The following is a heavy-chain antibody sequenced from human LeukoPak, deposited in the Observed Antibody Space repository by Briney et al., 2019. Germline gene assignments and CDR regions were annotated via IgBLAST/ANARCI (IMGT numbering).Heavy chain of an antibody. V-gene: IGHV1-69*05. CDR1: GGTFSSFA. CDR3: ARDLVPLFPGPFDP. J-gene: IGHJ5*02. Sequence: GASVKVSCKASGGTFSSFAISWVRQAPGQGLEWMGGTIPIFGTANYAQKFQGRVTITTDESTSTAYMELSSLRSEDTAVYYCARDLVPLFPGPFDPWGQGTLVTVSS. D-gene: IGHD2-21*01. CDR2: TIPIFGTA.